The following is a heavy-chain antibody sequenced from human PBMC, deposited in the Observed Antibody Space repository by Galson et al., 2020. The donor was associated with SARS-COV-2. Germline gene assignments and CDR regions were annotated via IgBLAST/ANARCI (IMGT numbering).Heavy chain of an antibody. CDR3: ARGSSYSSNQDEFDY. CDR2: IYSGGST. Sequence: GGSLRLSCAASGFTVSSNYISWVRQAPGKGLEWVSVIYSGGSTYYADSVKGRFTISRDNSKNTLYLQMNSLRAEDTAVYYCARGSSYSSNQDEFDYWGQGTLVTVSS. V-gene: IGHV3-53*01. CDR1: GFTVSSNY. J-gene: IGHJ4*02. D-gene: IGHD6-13*01.